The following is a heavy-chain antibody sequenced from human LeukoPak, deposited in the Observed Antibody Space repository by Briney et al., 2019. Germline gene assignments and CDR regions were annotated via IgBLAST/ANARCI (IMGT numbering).Heavy chain of an antibody. J-gene: IGHJ6*03. CDR1: GGSISSSSYY. Sequence: PSETLSLTCTVSGGSISSSSYYWGWIRQPPGKGLEWIGSIYYSGSTYYNPSLKSRVTISVDTSKNQFSLKLSSVTAADTAVYYCARHLYYYYYYMDVWGKGTTVTISS. V-gene: IGHV4-39*01. CDR2: IYYSGST. CDR3: ARHLYYYYYYMDV.